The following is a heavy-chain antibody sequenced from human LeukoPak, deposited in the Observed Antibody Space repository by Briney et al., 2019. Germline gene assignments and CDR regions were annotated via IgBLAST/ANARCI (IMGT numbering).Heavy chain of an antibody. CDR3: ARDFIAARPKSYFDY. CDR2: IYTSGST. J-gene: IGHJ4*02. D-gene: IGHD6-6*01. V-gene: IGHV4-4*07. Sequence: SETLSLTCTVSGGSISSYYWSWIRQPAGKGLEWIGRIYTSGSTNYNPSLKSRVTMSVDTSKNQFSLKLSSVTAADTAVYYCARDFIAARPKSYFDYWGQGTLVTVSS. CDR1: GGSISSYY.